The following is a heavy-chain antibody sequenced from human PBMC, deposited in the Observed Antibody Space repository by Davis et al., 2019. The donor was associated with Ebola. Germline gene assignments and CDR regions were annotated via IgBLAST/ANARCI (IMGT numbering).Heavy chain of an antibody. V-gene: IGHV3-23*01. CDR1: GFTFSSYA. Sequence: PGGSLRLSCAASGFTFSSYAMSWVRQAPGKGLEWVSAISGSGGSTYYADSVKGRFTISRDNSKNTLYLQMNSLRAEDTAVYYCARDYGDPYDAFDIWGQGTMVTVSS. J-gene: IGHJ3*02. CDR2: ISGSGGST. D-gene: IGHD4-17*01. CDR3: ARDYGDPYDAFDI.